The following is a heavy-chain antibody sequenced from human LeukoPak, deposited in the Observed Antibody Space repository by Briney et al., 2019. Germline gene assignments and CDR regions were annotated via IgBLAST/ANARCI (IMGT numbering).Heavy chain of an antibody. J-gene: IGHJ4*02. CDR2: INHSGST. D-gene: IGHD4-17*01. CDR1: GGSFSGYY. Sequence: SETLSLTCAVYGGSFSGYYWSWIRQPPGKGLEWIGEINHSGSTNYNPSLKSRVTISVDTSKNQFSLKLSSVTAADTAVYYCARGEYGDSKFDYWGQGTLVTVSS. CDR3: ARGEYGDSKFDY. V-gene: IGHV4-34*01.